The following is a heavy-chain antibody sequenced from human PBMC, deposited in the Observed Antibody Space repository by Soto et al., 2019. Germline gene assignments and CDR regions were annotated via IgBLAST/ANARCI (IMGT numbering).Heavy chain of an antibody. CDR1: GFTFSNAW. CDR2: IKSKTDGGTT. CDR3: TTDDGYDFWSGYFTPSQISYYYGMDV. J-gene: IGHJ6*02. Sequence: GGSLRLSCAASGFTFSNAWMNWVRQAPGKGLEWVGRIKSKTDGGTTDYAAPVKGRFTISRDDSKNTLYLQMNSLKTEDTAVYYCTTDDGYDFWSGYFTPSQISYYYGMDVWGQGTTVTVSS. V-gene: IGHV3-15*07. D-gene: IGHD3-3*01.